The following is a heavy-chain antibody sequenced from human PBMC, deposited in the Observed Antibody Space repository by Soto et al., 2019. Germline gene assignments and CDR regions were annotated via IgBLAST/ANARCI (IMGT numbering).Heavy chain of an antibody. V-gene: IGHV3-64D*06. D-gene: IGHD4-17*01. Sequence: PGGALRLSCSASGFTFSSFAMHWVRQAPGKGLEYVSGISSNGLSTYYADSVKGRFTISRDNSKNTLYLQMSSLTPEDTAVYYCVNARSTVIIPPSWGQGTLVTGSS. CDR2: ISSNGLST. J-gene: IGHJ4*02. CDR1: GFTFSSFA. CDR3: VNARSTVIIPPS.